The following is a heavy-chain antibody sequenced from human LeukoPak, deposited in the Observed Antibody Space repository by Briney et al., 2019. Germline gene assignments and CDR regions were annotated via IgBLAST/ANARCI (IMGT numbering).Heavy chain of an antibody. D-gene: IGHD1-26*01. CDR2: ISYDGGYK. CDR3: VRAEVGTTLKYYYYYMDV. V-gene: IGHV3-30*04. Sequence: GGSLRLSCSASGFTFSSYAMHWVRQAPGKGLECVAVISYDGGYKYYADSVKGRFTISRDNSKNTLSLQMNSLRAEDTAVYYCVRAEVGTTLKYYYYYMDVWGKGTTVTVSS. J-gene: IGHJ6*03. CDR1: GFTFSSYA.